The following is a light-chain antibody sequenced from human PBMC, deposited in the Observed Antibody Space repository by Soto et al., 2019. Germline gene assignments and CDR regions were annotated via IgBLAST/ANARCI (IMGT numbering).Light chain of an antibody. CDR3: QQYNRT. CDR1: QSISSW. V-gene: IGKV1-5*01. CDR2: DAS. J-gene: IGKJ1*01. Sequence: DIQMTQSPSTLSASVGDGVTITCRASQSISSWLAWYQQKPGKAPNLLIYDASSLESGVPSRFSGSGSGTEFTLTISSLQPDDSATYYCQQYNRTFGQGTKVDI.